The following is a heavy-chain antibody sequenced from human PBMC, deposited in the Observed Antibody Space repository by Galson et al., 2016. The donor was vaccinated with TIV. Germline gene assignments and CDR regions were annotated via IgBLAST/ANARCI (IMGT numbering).Heavy chain of an antibody. V-gene: IGHV1-46*03. CDR1: GYTFTDNY. CDR2: ITPGGAGT. Sequence: SVKVSCKASGYTFTDNYIHWVRQAPGQGLEWMGVITPGGAGTFCAQKFQGRVTMTADTSTRTVYMEINSLRSEDAAMYFCARDTRSGYSSGWPPFDFWGQGTLVTVSS. J-gene: IGHJ4*02. D-gene: IGHD6-25*01. CDR3: ARDTRSGYSSGWPPFDF.